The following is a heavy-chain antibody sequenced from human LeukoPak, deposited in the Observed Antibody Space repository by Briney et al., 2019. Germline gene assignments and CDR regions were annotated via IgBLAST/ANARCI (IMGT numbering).Heavy chain of an antibody. Sequence: GGSLRLSCAASGFTFSPYSMNWVRQAPGKGLEWVSSISSSGSLKYYADSLKGRFTISRDNAKNSLYLQMNSLRVEDTAVYYCARAPPSRPSIVVVPADDAFDLWGQGTMVTVSS. CDR3: ARAPPSRPSIVVVPADDAFDL. D-gene: IGHD2-2*01. CDR2: ISSSGSLK. CDR1: GFTFSPYS. J-gene: IGHJ3*01. V-gene: IGHV3-21*01.